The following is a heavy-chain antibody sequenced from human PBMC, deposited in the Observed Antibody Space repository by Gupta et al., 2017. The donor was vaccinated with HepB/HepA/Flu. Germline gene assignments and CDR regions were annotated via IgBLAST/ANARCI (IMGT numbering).Heavy chain of an antibody. V-gene: IGHV3-30*18. CDR1: GFTFRSYD. CDR2: ISYQGSKK. CDR3: AKDGGSWYFDF. D-gene: IGHD6-13*01. Sequence: QVQLVESGGGVVQPGRSLRLSCAASGFTFRSYDMHWVRQSPGKGLEWVAVISYQGSKKYYADSVRGRFTISRDNSKNTVYLQINSLRGEDTAVYYCAKDGGSWYFDFWGHGTLVSVSS. J-gene: IGHJ4*01.